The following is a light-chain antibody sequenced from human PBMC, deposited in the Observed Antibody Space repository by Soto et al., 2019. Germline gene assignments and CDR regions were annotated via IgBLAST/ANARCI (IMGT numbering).Light chain of an antibody. J-gene: IGLJ1*01. Sequence: QSALTQPRSVSGSPGQSITISCTGSSSDVGSYNYVSWYQQHPGQAPKFMIYDVIKRPSGVPDRFSGSKSGNTASLTISGLQAEDEADYYCCSYAGSYTHVFGTGTKVTVL. V-gene: IGLV2-11*01. CDR2: DVI. CDR1: SSDVGSYNY. CDR3: CSYAGSYTHV.